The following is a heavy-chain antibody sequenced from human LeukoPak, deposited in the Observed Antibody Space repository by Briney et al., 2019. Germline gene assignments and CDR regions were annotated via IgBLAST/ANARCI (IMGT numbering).Heavy chain of an antibody. Sequence: PGGSLRLSCAASGFTFNSYAMSWVRQAPGKGLEWVSAISGSGGGTYYADSVKGRFTISRDNSKNTLYLQMNSLRAEDTAVYYCAKGVHCSSTSCLACFDPWGQGTLVTVSS. J-gene: IGHJ5*02. D-gene: IGHD2-2*01. CDR2: ISGSGGGT. V-gene: IGHV3-23*01. CDR1: GFTFNSYA. CDR3: AKGVHCSSTSCLACFDP.